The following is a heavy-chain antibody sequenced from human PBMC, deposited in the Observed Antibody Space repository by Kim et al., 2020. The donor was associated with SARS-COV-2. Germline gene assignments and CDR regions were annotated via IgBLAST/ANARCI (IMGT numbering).Heavy chain of an antibody. D-gene: IGHD2-15*01. V-gene: IGHV4-39*01. J-gene: IGHJ5*02. CDR1: GGSISSSSYY. CDR2: IYYSGST. Sequence: SETLSLTCTVSGGSISSSSYYWGWIRQPPGKGLEWIGSIYYSGSTYYNPSLKSRVTISVDTSKNQFSLKLSSVTAADTAVYYCARHRLGAGLLHWFDPWGQGTLVTVSS. CDR3: ARHRLGAGLLHWFDP.